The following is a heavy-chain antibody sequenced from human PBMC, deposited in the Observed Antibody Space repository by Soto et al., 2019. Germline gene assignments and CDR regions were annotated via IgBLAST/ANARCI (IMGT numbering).Heavy chain of an antibody. V-gene: IGHV3-30*18. Sequence: GGSLRLSCACSGFTFISYGIHWFRQAPGKGLEWVALISYDGGNEKYTESVKDRFTISRDDSHNVAYLQMSSLRTEDTAMYFCAKDRYSEAYPTDFDYWGQGSLVTVSS. D-gene: IGHD1-26*01. J-gene: IGHJ4*02. CDR1: GFTFISYG. CDR2: ISYDGGNE. CDR3: AKDRYSEAYPTDFDY.